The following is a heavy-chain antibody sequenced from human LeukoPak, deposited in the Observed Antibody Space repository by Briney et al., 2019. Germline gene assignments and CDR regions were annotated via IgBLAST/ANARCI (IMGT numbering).Heavy chain of an antibody. J-gene: IGHJ5*02. CDR3: AKSHSITMVRGVKNWFDH. CDR2: ISGSGGST. Sequence: GGALRLSCAASGFTFSSDAMSWGREAPGKGGEWGSAISGSGGSTYYADSLKARFTISRDNSKNTLYLQMNTLRADHTAVYYCAKSHSITMVRGVKNWFDHWGQGTLVTVSS. V-gene: IGHV3-23*01. CDR1: GFTFSSDA. D-gene: IGHD3-10*01.